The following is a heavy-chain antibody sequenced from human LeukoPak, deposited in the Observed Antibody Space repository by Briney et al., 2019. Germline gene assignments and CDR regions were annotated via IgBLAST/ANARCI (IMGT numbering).Heavy chain of an antibody. CDR1: GFTFSDYD. CDR2: ISYLSSHV. V-gene: IGHV3-21*01. D-gene: IGHD3-16*01. CDR3: GRAFPPLRTSSAGDL. J-gene: IGHJ4*02. Sequence: GGSLRLSCSASGFTFSDYDMNWVRQSPGKGLEWVSSISYLSSHVYYGDSVKGRFSISRDNAKNSLYLQMNSLGAEDTAIYYCGRAFPPLRTSSAGDLWGQGILVTVSS.